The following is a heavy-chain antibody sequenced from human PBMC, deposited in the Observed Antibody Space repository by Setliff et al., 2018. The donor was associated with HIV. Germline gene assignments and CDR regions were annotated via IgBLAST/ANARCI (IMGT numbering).Heavy chain of an antibody. Sequence: SETLSLTCSFSGGSISSHYWSWIRQTPGKGLEWIGTIYNAGRISYNPSLRSRVTFSVDPSQNQFSLKLSSVTAADTAVYYCAREDRESSGWSYDRFYYYGLDVWGQGITVTVSS. J-gene: IGHJ6*02. D-gene: IGHD6-19*01. CDR3: AREDRESSGWSYDRFYYYGLDV. CDR1: GGSISSHY. CDR2: IYNAGRI. V-gene: IGHV4-59*11.